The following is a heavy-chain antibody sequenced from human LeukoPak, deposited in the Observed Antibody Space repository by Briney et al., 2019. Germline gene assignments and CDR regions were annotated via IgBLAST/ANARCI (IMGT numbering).Heavy chain of an antibody. J-gene: IGHJ3*02. Sequence: GGSLRLSCVASGFTFSSFEMNWVRQAPGKGLEWISYINPAGSILYYSDSVKGRFTISRDNAKSSLFLQMHSLRAEDTAVYYCAKDDNSLDLGKHAFDIWGQGTMVTVSS. CDR3: AKDDNSLDLGKHAFDI. D-gene: IGHD1-26*01. CDR2: INPAGSIL. V-gene: IGHV3-48*03. CDR1: GFTFSSFE.